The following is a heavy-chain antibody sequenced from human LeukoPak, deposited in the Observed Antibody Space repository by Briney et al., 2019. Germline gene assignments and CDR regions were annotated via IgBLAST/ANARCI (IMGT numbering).Heavy chain of an antibody. V-gene: IGHV3-7*01. CDR2: INQDGSEK. CDR1: GFTFSSYW. D-gene: IGHD3-22*01. CDR3: ARDLGQYYDTSDNWFDP. Sequence: GGSLRLSCAASGFTFSSYWMSWVCQAPGKGLEWVANINQDGSEKYYVDSVKGRFTISRDNAKNTLNLQMNSLRAEDTAVYYCARDLGQYYDTSDNWFDPWGQGTLVTVSS. J-gene: IGHJ5*02.